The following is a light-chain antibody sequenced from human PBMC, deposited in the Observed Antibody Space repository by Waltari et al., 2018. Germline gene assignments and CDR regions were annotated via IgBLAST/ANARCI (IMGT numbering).Light chain of an antibody. J-gene: IGLJ2*01. CDR3: QSYDSSLSGGV. CDR1: SSNIGAGYD. CDR2: GNS. V-gene: IGLV1-40*01. Sequence: QSVLTQSPSVSGAPGQRVTISCTGSSSNIGAGYDVHWYQQLPGTAPKLLIYGNSNRPSGVPDRFAGSKSGTSASLAITGLRAEDEADYYCQSYDSSLSGGVFGGGTKLTVL.